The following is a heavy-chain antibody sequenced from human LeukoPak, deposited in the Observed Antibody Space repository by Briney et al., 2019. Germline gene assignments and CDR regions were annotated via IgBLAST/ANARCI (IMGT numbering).Heavy chain of an antibody. Sequence: PGGSLRLSCAASGFTFSSYAMTWVRQAPGKGLEWVSVIGYSGGDIQYADSVEGRFTISRDNSKNTLYLQMNSLRVEDTAVYYCAKYAPPTTVVTRFFDYWGQGTLVTVSS. CDR2: IGYSGGDI. V-gene: IGHV3-23*01. D-gene: IGHD4-23*01. CDR3: AKYAPPTTVVTRFFDY. J-gene: IGHJ4*02. CDR1: GFTFSSYA.